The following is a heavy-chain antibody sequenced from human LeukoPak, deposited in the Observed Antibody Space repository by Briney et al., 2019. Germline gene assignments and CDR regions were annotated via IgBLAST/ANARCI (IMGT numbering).Heavy chain of an antibody. D-gene: IGHD6-19*01. CDR2: ISTSGSTI. Sequence: GGPLRLSCVVSGITFSSYEMNWVRQAPGKGLEWVSYISTSGSTIYYADSVKGRFTISRDNAKNSLYLQMNGLRAEDTAIYYCASPQWLAFWGQGTLVTVSS. J-gene: IGHJ4*02. V-gene: IGHV3-48*03. CDR3: ASPQWLAF. CDR1: GITFSSYE.